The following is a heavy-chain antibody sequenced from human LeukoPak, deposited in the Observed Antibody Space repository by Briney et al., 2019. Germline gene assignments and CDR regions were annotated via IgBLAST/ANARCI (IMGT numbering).Heavy chain of an antibody. CDR2: ISSSGSTI. CDR1: GFTFSSYE. J-gene: IGHJ3*02. CDR3: ARDNPLYSSGWSLFGAFDI. Sequence: GGSLRLSCAASGFTFSSYEMNWVRQAPGKGLEWVSYISSSGSTIYYADSMKGRFTISRDNAKNSLYLQMNSLRAEDTAVYYCARDNPLYSSGWSLFGAFDIWGQGTMVTVSS. V-gene: IGHV3-48*03. D-gene: IGHD6-19*01.